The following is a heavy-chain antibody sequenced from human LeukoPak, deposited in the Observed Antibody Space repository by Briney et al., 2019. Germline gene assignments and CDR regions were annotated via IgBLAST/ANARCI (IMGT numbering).Heavy chain of an antibody. D-gene: IGHD6-6*01. V-gene: IGHV4-4*07. J-gene: IGHJ6*03. CDR1: GGSISSYY. CDR3: ARDPSSSYYYYMDV. CDR2: IYTSGST. Sequence: SETLSLTCTVSGGSISSYYWSWIRQPAGKGLEWIGRIYTSGSTNYNPSLKSRVTISVDKSKNQFSLKLNSVTAADTAVYYCARDPSSSYYYYMDVWGKGTPVTVSS.